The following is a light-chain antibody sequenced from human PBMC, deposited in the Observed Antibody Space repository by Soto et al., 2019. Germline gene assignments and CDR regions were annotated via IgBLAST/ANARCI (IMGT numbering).Light chain of an antibody. CDR1: QTINNN. CDR3: QHYNNGPR. V-gene: IGKV3-15*01. CDR2: GAS. Sequence: TVMTQSPGTLSVSPGEGATLSCRASQTINNNLAWYQQKPGQAPRLLIYGASRRATGVPARFSGSGSGTEFTLTISSLQSEDFAVYYCQHYNNGPRFGQGTKVDIK. J-gene: IGKJ1*01.